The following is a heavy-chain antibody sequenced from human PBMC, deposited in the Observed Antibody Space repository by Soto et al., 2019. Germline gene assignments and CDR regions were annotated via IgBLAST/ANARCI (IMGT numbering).Heavy chain of an antibody. CDR2: MNPNSGNT. V-gene: IGHV1-8*01. Sequence: ASVKVSCKASGYTFTRYDINWVRQATGQGLEWMGWMNPNSGNTGYAQKFQGRVTMTRNTSISTAYMELSSLRSEDTAVYYCARVDHGYYDFWSGYFSPSDWFDPWGQGTLVSVSS. CDR3: ARVDHGYYDFWSGYFSPSDWFDP. J-gene: IGHJ5*02. CDR1: GYTFTRYD. D-gene: IGHD3-3*01.